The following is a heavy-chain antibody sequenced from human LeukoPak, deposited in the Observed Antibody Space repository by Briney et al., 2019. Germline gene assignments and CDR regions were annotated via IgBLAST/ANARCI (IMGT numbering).Heavy chain of an antibody. CDR3: ARGPTYAYYFDY. CDR2: INHSGST. J-gene: IGHJ4*02. D-gene: IGHD4-17*01. CDR1: GGSFSGCY. V-gene: IGHV4-34*01. Sequence: PSETLSLTCAVYGGSFSGCYWSWIRQPPGKGLEWIGEINHSGSTNYNPSLKSRVTISVDTSKNQFSLKLSSVTAADTAVYYCARGPTYAYYFDYWGQGTLVTVSS.